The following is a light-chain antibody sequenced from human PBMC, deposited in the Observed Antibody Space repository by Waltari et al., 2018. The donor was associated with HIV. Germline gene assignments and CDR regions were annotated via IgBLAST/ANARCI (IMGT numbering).Light chain of an antibody. CDR2: WAS. CDR3: QQYYSTPLFT. CDR1: QNIGYSYNHKSY. J-gene: IGKJ2*01. V-gene: IGKV4-1*01. Sequence: DIVMTQSPASLALSLGETATINCKSSQNIGYSYNHKSYLAWLQQRPGHPPRLLISWASTRESGVPDRFTGSRSGTDFTLTISSLQTEDVAVYYCQQYYSTPLFTFGQGTKLEI.